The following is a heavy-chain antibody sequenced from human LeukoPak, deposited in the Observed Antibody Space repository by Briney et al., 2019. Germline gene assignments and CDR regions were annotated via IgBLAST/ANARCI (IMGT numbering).Heavy chain of an antibody. CDR2: IGYIDYGGST. V-gene: IGHV4-59*08. Sequence: KSSETLSLTCTVSGDSISSFYWSWLRQSPGKGLEWIGYIGYIDYGGSTNYNPSLKSRVTISVDTSKNQFSLSLNSVTAADTAVYYCARGKEYNDLWGRGTLVTVSS. D-gene: IGHD1-1*01. J-gene: IGHJ2*01. CDR1: GDSISSFY. CDR3: ARGKEYNDL.